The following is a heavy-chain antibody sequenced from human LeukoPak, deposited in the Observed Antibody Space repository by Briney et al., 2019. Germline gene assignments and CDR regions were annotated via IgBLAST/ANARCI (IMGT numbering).Heavy chain of an antibody. Sequence: GGSLRLSCAASGFTFSRVWMSWVRQAPGKGLEWVANIKEDGSEKKYIDSVKGRFTISRDNAKNSVYLQMNSLRAEDTAVYYCAKDIVGGGDDYWGQGTLVTVSS. D-gene: IGHD2-21*02. CDR1: GFTFSRVW. CDR2: IKEDGSEK. V-gene: IGHV3-7*01. CDR3: AKDIVGGGDDY. J-gene: IGHJ4*02.